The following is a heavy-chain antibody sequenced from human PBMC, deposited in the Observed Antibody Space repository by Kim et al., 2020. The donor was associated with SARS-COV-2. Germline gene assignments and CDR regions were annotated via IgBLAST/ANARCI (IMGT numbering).Heavy chain of an antibody. CDR2: INHSGST. D-gene: IGHD5-12*01. J-gene: IGHJ4*02. CDR3: ARYSGYDRLYYFDY. V-gene: IGHV4-34*01. CDR1: GGSFSGYY. Sequence: SETLSLTCAVYGGSFSGYYWSWIRQPPGKGLEWIGEINHSGSTNYNRSLKSRVTISVDTSKNKFSLKLSSGTAADTDVYYCARYSGYDRLYYFDYWGQGTLVTVSS.